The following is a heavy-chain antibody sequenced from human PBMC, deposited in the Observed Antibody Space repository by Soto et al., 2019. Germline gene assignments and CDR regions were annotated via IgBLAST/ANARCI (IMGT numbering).Heavy chain of an antibody. V-gene: IGHV3-23*01. CDR1: GFPFINYV. CDR2: ISGAGGST. CDR3: AKGDFIAVAGCAFES. Sequence: GGSLRLSCAASGFPFINYVMSWVLQAPGKGLEWVATISGAGGSTFYADSVKGRFTISRDNSKNTLYLQMNSLRAEDTAVYYCAKGDFIAVAGCAFESWGQGTMVTVAS. D-gene: IGHD6-19*01. J-gene: IGHJ3*02.